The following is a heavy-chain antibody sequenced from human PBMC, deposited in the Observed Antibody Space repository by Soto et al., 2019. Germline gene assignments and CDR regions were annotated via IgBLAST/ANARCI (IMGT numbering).Heavy chain of an antibody. V-gene: IGHV1-2*06. CDR1: GYTFSDYY. J-gene: IGHJ6*03. D-gene: IGHD5-12*01. CDR3: ARESGGATATLDYYYFYMDV. Sequence: QVQLVQSGAEVKKPGASVTVSCKASGYTFSDYYLHWVRQAPGQGPEWMGRINPNSGDAKFAQKFQGRVTMTRDTSVRTAFMELNWLKSDDTAVYSCARESGGATATLDYYYFYMDVWGKGTTVTVSS. CDR2: INPNSGDA.